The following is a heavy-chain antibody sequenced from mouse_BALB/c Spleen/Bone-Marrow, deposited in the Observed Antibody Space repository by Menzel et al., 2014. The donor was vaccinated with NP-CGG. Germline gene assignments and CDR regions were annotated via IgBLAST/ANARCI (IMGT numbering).Heavy chain of an antibody. CDR2: IHPSNGRT. V-gene: IGHV1S81*02. D-gene: IGHD3-2*01. J-gene: IGHJ4*01. Sequence: VQVVESGTELVKPGASVKLSCKASGYTFTSYWIHWVKQRPGQGLEWIGEIHPSNGRTNYSEKFKTKATLTVDKSSTTAHMQLRSLTSEDSAVYYCARGTARAMMDYWGQGTSVTVSS. CDR1: GYTFTSYW. CDR3: ARGTARAMMDY.